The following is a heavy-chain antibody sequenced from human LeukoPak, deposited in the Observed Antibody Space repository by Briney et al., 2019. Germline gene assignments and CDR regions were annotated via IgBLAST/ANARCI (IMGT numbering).Heavy chain of an antibody. CDR1: GFIFSSYW. D-gene: IGHD5-12*01. CDR3: ARKWIGTWTSIDY. CDR2: IKEDGSEK. J-gene: IGHJ4*02. V-gene: IGHV3-7*01. Sequence: GGSLRLSCAASGFIFSSYWMSWVRQAPGKGLEWVANIKEDGSEKYYVDSVKGRFTISRDNAKNSLYLQMNSLRAEDTAVYYCARKWIGTWTSIDYWGQGTLVTVSS.